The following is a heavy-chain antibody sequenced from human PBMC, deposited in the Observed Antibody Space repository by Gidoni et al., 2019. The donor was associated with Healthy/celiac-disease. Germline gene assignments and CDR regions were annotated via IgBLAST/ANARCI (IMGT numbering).Heavy chain of an antibody. CDR3: ASWLVLGYFDY. CDR2: IIPIFGTA. J-gene: IGHJ4*02. D-gene: IGHD6-19*01. Sequence: QVQLVQSGAEVKKPGSSVTVSCKASGGPFSSYAISWVRQAPGQGLESMGGIIPIFGTANDAQKFQGRVTITADESTSTAYMELSSLRSEDTAVYYCASWLVLGYFDYWGQGTLVTVSS. V-gene: IGHV1-69*01. CDR1: GGPFSSYA.